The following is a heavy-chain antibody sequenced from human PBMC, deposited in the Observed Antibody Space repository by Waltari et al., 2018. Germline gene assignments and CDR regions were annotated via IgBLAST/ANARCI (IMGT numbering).Heavy chain of an antibody. D-gene: IGHD3-16*01. J-gene: IGHJ3*02. V-gene: IGHV1-3*01. CDR2: INAGNGNT. CDR3: ARVEGAAGLDI. Sequence: QVQLVQSGAEVKKPGASVKVSCKASGYTFTSYAMHWVRQAPGQRLEWMGWINAGNGNTKYSQTFQGRVTITRDTSASTAYMDLSSLRAEDTAVYYCARVEGAAGLDIWGQGTMVTVSS. CDR1: GYTFTSYA.